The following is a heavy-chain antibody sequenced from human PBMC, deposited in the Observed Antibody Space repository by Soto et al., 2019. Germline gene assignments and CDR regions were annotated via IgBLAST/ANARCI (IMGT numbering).Heavy chain of an antibody. CDR3: ATEDYVWGSYRHFDY. Sequence: EVQLLESGGGLVQPGGSLRLSCAASGFTFSSYAMSWVRQAPGKGLEWVSAISGSGGSTYYADSVKGRFTISRDNSKNTRSLHMNGLGAEDTAVYYCATEDYVWGSYRHFDYWGQGTLVTVSS. J-gene: IGHJ4*02. V-gene: IGHV3-23*01. D-gene: IGHD3-16*02. CDR2: ISGSGGST. CDR1: GFTFSSYA.